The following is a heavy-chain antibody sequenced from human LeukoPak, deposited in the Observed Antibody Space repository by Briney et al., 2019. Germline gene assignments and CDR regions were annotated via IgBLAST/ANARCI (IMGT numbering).Heavy chain of an antibody. CDR3: TRHLSSGWSSNWFDP. V-gene: IGHV3-73*01. D-gene: IGHD6-19*01. J-gene: IGHJ5*02. CDR1: GFTCSGSA. CDR2: IRSKDNSYAT. Sequence: GGSLRRYGAGSGFTCSGSAMHWVRQASGKGLEGVGRIRSKDNSYATAYAASVKGRFTISRDDSKNTAYLQMNSLKTEDTAVYYCTRHLSSGWSSNWFDPWGQGTLVTVSS.